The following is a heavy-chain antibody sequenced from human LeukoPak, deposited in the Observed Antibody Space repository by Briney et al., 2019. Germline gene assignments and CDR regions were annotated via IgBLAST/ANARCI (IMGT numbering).Heavy chain of an antibody. CDR3: ARDKRSYSGYGIIDY. Sequence: SEILSLTCTVSGYSISSGYYWGWIRQPPGKGLEWIGSIYHSGSTYYNPSLKSRVTISVDTSKNQFSLKLSSVTAADTAVYYCARDKRSYSGYGIIDYWGQGTLVTVSS. CDR2: IYHSGST. D-gene: IGHD5-12*01. J-gene: IGHJ4*02. V-gene: IGHV4-38-2*02. CDR1: GYSISSGYY.